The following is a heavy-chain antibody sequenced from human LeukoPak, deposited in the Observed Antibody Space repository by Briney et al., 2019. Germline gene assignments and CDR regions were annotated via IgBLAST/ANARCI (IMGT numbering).Heavy chain of an antibody. D-gene: IGHD3-16*02. J-gene: IGHJ4*02. Sequence: ASVKVSCEASGYTFTSYGISWVRQAPGQGLEWMGWISAYNGNTNYAQKLQGRVTMTTDTSTSTAYMELRSLRSDDTAVYYCARGPLLGVWGSYRYGLTDGYWGQGTLVTVSS. CDR1: GYTFTSYG. V-gene: IGHV1-18*01. CDR2: ISAYNGNT. CDR3: ARGPLLGVWGSYRYGLTDGY.